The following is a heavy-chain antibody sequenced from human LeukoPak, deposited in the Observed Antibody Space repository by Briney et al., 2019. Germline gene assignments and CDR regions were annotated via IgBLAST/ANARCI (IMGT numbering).Heavy chain of an antibody. CDR1: GFIFTDYG. CDR3: AKKLSGGYSYVSDWFDP. D-gene: IGHD5-18*01. CDR2: IRYDGSDK. J-gene: IGHJ5*02. V-gene: IGHV3-30*02. Sequence: GGSLRLSCAASGFIFTDYGMHWVRQAPGKGLEWLTFIRYDGSDKYYADSVKGRFTISRDNSKNTLYLQMNSLRAEETAVYYCAKKLSGGYSYVSDWFDPWGQGTLVTLS.